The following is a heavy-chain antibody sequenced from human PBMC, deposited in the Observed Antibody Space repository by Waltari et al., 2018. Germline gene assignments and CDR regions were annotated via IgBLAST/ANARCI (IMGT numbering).Heavy chain of an antibody. J-gene: IGHJ4*02. V-gene: IGHV3-48*03. Sequence: EVQLVESGGGLVQPGGSLRLSCAASGFTFSSYEMNWVRQAPGKGLEWVSYISSSGSTIDYADSVKGRFTISRDHAKNSLYLQMNRLRAEDTAVYYCARQLLGNYDILTGYYPPFDYWGQGTLVTVSS. CDR3: ARQLLGNYDILTGYYPPFDY. CDR1: GFTFSSYE. D-gene: IGHD3-9*01. CDR2: ISSSGSTI.